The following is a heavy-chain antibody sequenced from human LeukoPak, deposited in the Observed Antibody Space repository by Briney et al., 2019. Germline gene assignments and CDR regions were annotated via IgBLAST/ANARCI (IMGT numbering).Heavy chain of an antibody. D-gene: IGHD1-1*01. V-gene: IGHV5-51*01. Sequence: HGESVKISCQGSRYSFTNYWLGWVRQMPEKALEWMGVIYPSDSETRYSPSFQGQVTISADKSITTAYLQWSSLKASDTAMYYCAKGGWNGEGGTPPDFDSWGQGTLVTVSS. CDR1: RYSFTNYW. CDR3: AKGGWNGEGGTPPDFDS. CDR2: IYPSDSET. J-gene: IGHJ4*02.